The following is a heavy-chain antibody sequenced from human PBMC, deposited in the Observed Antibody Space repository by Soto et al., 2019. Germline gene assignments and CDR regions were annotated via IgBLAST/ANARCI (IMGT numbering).Heavy chain of an antibody. V-gene: IGHV4-30-2*01. CDR1: GGSISSGGYY. CDR2: IYHSGST. D-gene: IGHD3-22*01. CDR3: ARGGVDYYDSSGYYFSPYYFDY. J-gene: IGHJ4*02. Sequence: SETLSLTCTVSGGSISSGGYYWSRIRQHPGKGLEWIGYIYHSGSTYYNPSLKSRVTISVDRSKNQFSLKLSSVTAADTAVYYCARGGVDYYDSSGYYFSPYYFDYWGQGTLVTAPQ.